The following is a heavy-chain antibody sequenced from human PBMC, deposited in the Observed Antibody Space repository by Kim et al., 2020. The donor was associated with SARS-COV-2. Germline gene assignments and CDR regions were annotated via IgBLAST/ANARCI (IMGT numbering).Heavy chain of an antibody. V-gene: IGHV4-34*01. D-gene: IGHD6-13*01. CDR3: ARGQSIAAAGRRYYYYYYGMDV. CDR2: INHSGST. Sequence: SETLSLTCAVYGGSFSGYYWSWIRQPPGKGLEWIGEINHSGSTNYNPSLKSRVTISVDTSKNQFSLKLSSVTAADTAVYYCARGQSIAAAGRRYYYYYYGMDVWGQGTTVTVSS. CDR1: GGSFSGYY. J-gene: IGHJ6*02.